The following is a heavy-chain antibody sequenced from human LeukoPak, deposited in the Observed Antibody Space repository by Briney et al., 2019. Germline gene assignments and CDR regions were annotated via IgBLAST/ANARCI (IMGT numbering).Heavy chain of an antibody. Sequence: GGSLRLSCAASGFTFSSYAMSWVRQAPGKGLEWASAISGSGGSTYYADSVRGRFTISRDNSKNTLYLQMNSLRAEDTAVYYCASRLKNPSDYGLSKYYFDSWGQGTLVTVSS. CDR1: GFTFSSYA. D-gene: IGHD4-17*01. J-gene: IGHJ4*02. CDR2: ISGSGGST. CDR3: ASRLKNPSDYGLSKYYFDS. V-gene: IGHV3-23*01.